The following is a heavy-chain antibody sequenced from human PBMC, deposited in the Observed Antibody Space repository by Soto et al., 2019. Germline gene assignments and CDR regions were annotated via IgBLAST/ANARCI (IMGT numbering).Heavy chain of an antibody. CDR1: GFTFSTYA. CDR2: ISGSVDST. V-gene: IGHV3-23*01. D-gene: IGHD6-19*01. CDR3: AKERSSGWSLDY. J-gene: IGHJ4*02. Sequence: EVQLLESGGGLVQPGGSLRLSCAASGFTFSTYAMNWVRQAPGKGLEWVSGISGSVDSTYYADSVKGRFTVSRDNSKNTLYLQMNSLRAEDTAVFYCAKERSSGWSLDYWGQGTLVTVSS.